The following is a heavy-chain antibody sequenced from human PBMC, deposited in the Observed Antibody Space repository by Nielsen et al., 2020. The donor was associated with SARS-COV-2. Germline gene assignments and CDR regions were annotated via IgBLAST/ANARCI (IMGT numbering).Heavy chain of an antibody. D-gene: IGHD3-10*01. Sequence: GESLKISCADSGFTFSSYWMHWVRQAPGKGLVWVSRINSDGSSTSYADSVKGRFTISRDNAKNTLYLQMNSLRAEDTAVYYCARDRARSFDYWGQGTLVTVSS. CDR2: INSDGSST. CDR1: GFTFSSYW. J-gene: IGHJ4*02. V-gene: IGHV3-74*01. CDR3: ARDRARSFDY.